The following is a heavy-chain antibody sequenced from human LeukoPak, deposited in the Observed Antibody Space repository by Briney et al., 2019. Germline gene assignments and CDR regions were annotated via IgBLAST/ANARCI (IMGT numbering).Heavy chain of an antibody. CDR3: AREGQWLEDY. CDR1: GFSFGDYG. Sequence: GGSLRLSCVASGFSFGDYGMHWVRQGPGKGLEWVAGISWNSGATAYADSVKGRFTISRDNAMDSLYLRMESLRVEDTALYYCAREGQWLEDYWGQGTLVTVSS. J-gene: IGHJ4*02. D-gene: IGHD6-19*01. V-gene: IGHV3-9*01. CDR2: ISWNSGAT.